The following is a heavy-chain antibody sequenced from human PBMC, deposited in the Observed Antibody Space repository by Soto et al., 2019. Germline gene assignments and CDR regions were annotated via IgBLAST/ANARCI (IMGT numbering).Heavy chain of an antibody. J-gene: IGHJ3*02. V-gene: IGHV1-2*02. CDR2: INPNSGAT. CDR1: GYPCTGYY. Sequence: QMQLVQSGAEVKKPGSSVKVSCKPSGYPCTGYYMHWARQAPGQGLEGMGWINPNSGATTDAQKFQGRVTMTRYTSITAGCMELSRLRSDDTAVYDCARGGLTPCDLCDSFEIWGQGTLITVSS. D-gene: IGHD2-21*01. CDR3: ARGGLTPCDLCDSFEI.